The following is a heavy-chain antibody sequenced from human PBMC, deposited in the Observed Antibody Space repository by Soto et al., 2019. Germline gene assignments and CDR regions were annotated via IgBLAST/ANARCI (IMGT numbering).Heavy chain of an antibody. CDR2: IIPILSMS. V-gene: IGHV1-69*02. D-gene: IGHD3-10*01. J-gene: IGHJ4*02. CDR1: GDTFTFYS. CDR3: SCRCGSGYRAFDY. Sequence: QVQLVQSGAEVKKPGSSVRVSCKASGDTFTFYSINWVRQAPGLGLEWMGRIIPILSMSNYAQKFQGRVRVTANEYTCTGYVELGRRSLEDTAMYYCSCRCGSGYRAFDYWGQGALVTVSS.